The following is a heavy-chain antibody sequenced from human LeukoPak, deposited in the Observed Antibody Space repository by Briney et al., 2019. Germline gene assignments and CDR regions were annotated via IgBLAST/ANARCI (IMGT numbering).Heavy chain of an antibody. J-gene: IGHJ4*02. V-gene: IGHV1-8*01. Sequence: ASVKVSCKASGYTFTSYDINWVRQATGQGLEWMGWMNPNSGNIGYAQKFQGRVTMTRNTSISTAYMELSSLRSEDTAVYYCARGPSYYYDSSGLFDYWGQGTLVTVSS. D-gene: IGHD3-22*01. CDR1: GYTFTSYD. CDR3: ARGPSYYYDSSGLFDY. CDR2: MNPNSGNI.